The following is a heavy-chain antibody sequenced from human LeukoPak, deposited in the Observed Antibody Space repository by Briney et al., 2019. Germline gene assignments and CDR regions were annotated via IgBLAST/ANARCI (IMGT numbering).Heavy chain of an antibody. CDR3: ARGSGYYLGNY. J-gene: IGHJ4*02. CDR1: GFTVSSIH. Sequence: GGSPRLSCAASGFTVSSIHMSWVRQAPGKGLEWVSVIYGGGSTYYADSVKGRFTISRDNSKNTLYLQMNSLRAEDTAVYYCARGSGYYLGNYWGQGTLVTVSS. D-gene: IGHD3-22*01. CDR2: IYGGGST. V-gene: IGHV3-53*01.